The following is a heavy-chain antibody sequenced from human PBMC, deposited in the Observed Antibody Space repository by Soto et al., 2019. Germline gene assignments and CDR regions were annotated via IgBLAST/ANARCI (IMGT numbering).Heavy chain of an antibody. J-gene: IGHJ6*02. Sequence: ASVKVSCKASGYTFTGYYMHWVRQAPGQGLEWMGWINPNSGGTNYAQKFQGWVTMTRDTSISTAYMELSSLRSEDTAVYYCAREREGGNYDYVWGSYRSNAMDVWG. CDR2: INPNSGGT. CDR1: GYTFTGYY. V-gene: IGHV1-2*04. CDR3: AREREGGNYDYVWGSYRSNAMDV. D-gene: IGHD3-16*02.